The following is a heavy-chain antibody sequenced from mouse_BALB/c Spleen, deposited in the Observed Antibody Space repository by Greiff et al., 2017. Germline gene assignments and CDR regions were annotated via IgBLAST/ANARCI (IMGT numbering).Heavy chain of an antibody. CDR1: GFTFSSYG. J-gene: IGHJ4*01. D-gene: IGHD2-3*01. V-gene: IGHV5-6*01. CDR3: ARDGSYYAMDY. Sequence: EVKLVESGGDLVKPGGSLKLSCAASGFTFSSYGMSWVRQTPDKRLEWVATISDGGSYTYYPDSVKGRFTISRDNAKNNLYLQMSSLKSEDTAMYYCARDGSYYAMDYWGQGTSVTVSS. CDR2: ISDGGSYT.